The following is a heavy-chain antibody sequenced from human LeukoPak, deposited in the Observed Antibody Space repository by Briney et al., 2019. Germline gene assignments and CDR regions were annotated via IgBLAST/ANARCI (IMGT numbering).Heavy chain of an antibody. CDR2: IRTDGSID. V-gene: IGHV3-30*02. CDR1: GFSSGFYG. Sequence: GGSLRLSCAASGFSSGFYGLHWVRQAPGKGLEWVAFIRTDGSIDYYADSVRGRFTISRDNAKNTLYLQMNSLRAEDAALYYCAKDQPEAYFDYWGQRTPVTVSS. CDR3: AKDQPEAYFDY. D-gene: IGHD1-14*01. J-gene: IGHJ4*02.